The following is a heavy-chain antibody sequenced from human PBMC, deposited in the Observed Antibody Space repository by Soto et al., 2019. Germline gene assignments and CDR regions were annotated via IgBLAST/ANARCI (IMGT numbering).Heavy chain of an antibody. D-gene: IGHD1-20*01. J-gene: IGHJ1*01. CDR2: INPATGNT. CDR3: ARRYNPAGWLDT. V-gene: IGHV1-3*01. CDR1: GYTFATYA. Sequence: QVQLVQSGAEVKKPGASVKASCKASGYTFATYAIHWVRQAPGEGLEWMGWINPATGNTDYSEKFQDRVTLTRDTSATTAYMELRGLRFEDTAVYYCARRYNPAGWLDTWGQGTLVTVSS.